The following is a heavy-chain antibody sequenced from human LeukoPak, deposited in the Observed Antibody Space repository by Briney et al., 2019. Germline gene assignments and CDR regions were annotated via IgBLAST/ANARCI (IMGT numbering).Heavy chain of an antibody. CDR2: VYYTGST. J-gene: IGHJ3*02. V-gene: IGHV4-59*11. CDR1: GVSISDHY. Sequence: PSETLSLTCTVSGVSISDHYWSWIRQPPGKGLEWIGYVYYTGSTNYNPSLKSRVTISVDTSKNQFSLKLISVTAADTAVYYCAREWMVRGIIRGYDIWGQGTMVTVS. D-gene: IGHD3-10*01. CDR3: AREWMVRGIIRGYDI.